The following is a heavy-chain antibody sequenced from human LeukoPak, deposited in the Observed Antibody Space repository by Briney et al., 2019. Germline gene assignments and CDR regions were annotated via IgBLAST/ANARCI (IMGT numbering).Heavy chain of an antibody. CDR2: ISAYNGNT. J-gene: IGHJ4*02. Sequence: ASVKVSCKASGYTFTSYYMHWVRQAPGQGLEWMGWISAYNGNTNYAQKLQGRVTMTTDTSTSTAYMELRSLRSDDTAVYYCARDVSMVITFGGVIVKDYWGQGTLVTVSS. CDR1: GYTFTSYY. D-gene: IGHD3-16*02. V-gene: IGHV1-18*04. CDR3: ARDVSMVITFGGVIVKDY.